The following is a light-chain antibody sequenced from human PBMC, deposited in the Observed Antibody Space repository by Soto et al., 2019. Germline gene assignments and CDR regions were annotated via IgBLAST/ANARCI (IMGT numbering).Light chain of an antibody. V-gene: IGKV3-15*01. J-gene: IGKJ2*01. CDR1: QSVSAN. CDR3: QQYKNWPPYT. CDR2: GAS. Sequence: EIVMTQSPATLSVSPGERATLSCRASQSVSANLAWYQQKPGQAPRLLISGASTRATGIPARFSGSGSGTEFTLTISGLQSEDFAVYYCQQYKNWPPYTFGQGTKLEIK.